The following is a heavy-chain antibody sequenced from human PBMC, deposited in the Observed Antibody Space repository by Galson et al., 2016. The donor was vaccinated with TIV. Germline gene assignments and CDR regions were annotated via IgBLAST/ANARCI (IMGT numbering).Heavy chain of an antibody. D-gene: IGHD2-8*01. V-gene: IGHV3-30*02. CDR2: IRHDGSER. J-gene: IGHJ4*02. Sequence: SLRLSCAVSTSTFRSYGMHWVRQAPGKGLEWVAFIRHDGSERFHPDSVKGRFTISRDNSKNTLDLQMNSLRAEDTAVYYCVKDRGYAENRGAFDYWGQGILVTVSS. CDR3: VKDRGYAENRGAFDY. CDR1: TSTFRSYG.